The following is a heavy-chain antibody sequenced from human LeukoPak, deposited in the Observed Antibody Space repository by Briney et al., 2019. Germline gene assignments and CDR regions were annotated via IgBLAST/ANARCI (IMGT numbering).Heavy chain of an antibody. J-gene: IGHJ4*02. Sequence: GGPLRLSCAASGFTFDDYAMHWVRQAPGKGLEWVSLISGDGGSTYYADSVKGRFTISRDNSKNSLYLQMNSLRTEDTALYYCAKDIGSDLAVAGGVDYWGQGTLVTVSS. CDR2: ISGDGGST. CDR1: GFTFDDYA. CDR3: AKDIGSDLAVAGGVDY. V-gene: IGHV3-43*02. D-gene: IGHD6-19*01.